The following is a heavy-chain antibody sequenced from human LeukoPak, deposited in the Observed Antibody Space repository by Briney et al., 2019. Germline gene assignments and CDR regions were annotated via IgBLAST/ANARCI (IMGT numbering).Heavy chain of an antibody. J-gene: IGHJ4*02. V-gene: IGHV3-30*18. CDR2: ISYDGSNK. D-gene: IGHD3-10*01. CDR1: GFTFSSYG. CDR3: AKDLKPYGSGSYCFDY. Sequence: GRSLRLSCAASGFTFSSYGMHWVRQAPGKGLEWVAVISYDGSNKYYADSVKGRFTISRDNSKNTLYLQMNSLRAEDTAVYYCAKDLKPYGSGSYCFDYWGQGTLVTVSS.